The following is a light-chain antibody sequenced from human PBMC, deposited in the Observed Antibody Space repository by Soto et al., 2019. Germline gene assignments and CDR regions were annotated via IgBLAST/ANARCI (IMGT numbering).Light chain of an antibody. CDR2: GAS. J-gene: IGKJ4*01. Sequence: EIVLTQSPGTLSLSPGERATLSCRASQSVSSTYLAWYQQKPGQAPRLLIYGASSRATGIPDRFSGSASGTDFSLTISRLEPEDFAVYYCQQCGSSPLTFGGGTKVDIK. CDR3: QQCGSSPLT. CDR1: QSVSSTY. V-gene: IGKV3-20*01.